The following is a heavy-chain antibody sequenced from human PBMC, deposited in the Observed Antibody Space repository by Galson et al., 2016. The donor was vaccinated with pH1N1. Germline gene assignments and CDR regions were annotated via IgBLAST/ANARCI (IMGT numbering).Heavy chain of an antibody. CDR3: ARHSTSGFPTIEVAARRRPFDV. V-gene: IGHV4-34*01. Sequence: SETLSLTCAVYGGSFRGYYWSWIRQSPEKGLEWIGEINHGGSTNYNPSLEGRVALSLDTSKNQFSLRLLAVTAAATAVYFCARHSTSGFPTIEVAARRRPFDVWGQGTLGTVSS. CDR1: GGSFRGYY. J-gene: IGHJ3*01. D-gene: IGHD6-19*01. CDR2: INHGGST.